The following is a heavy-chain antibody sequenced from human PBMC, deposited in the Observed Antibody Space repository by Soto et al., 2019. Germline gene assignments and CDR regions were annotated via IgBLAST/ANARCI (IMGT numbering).Heavy chain of an antibody. Sequence: QVHLQESGPGLVKPSETLSLTCTVSGGSISIYYWNWIRQPPGKGLERIGYVHYSGTTSYNPSVESRVTISLDTSKNQFSLRLTSVTAADTAVYYCARRWSGTDYWGQGTLVTVSS. CDR2: VHYSGTT. V-gene: IGHV4-59*01. D-gene: IGHD3-10*01. CDR3: ARRWSGTDY. J-gene: IGHJ4*02. CDR1: GGSISIYY.